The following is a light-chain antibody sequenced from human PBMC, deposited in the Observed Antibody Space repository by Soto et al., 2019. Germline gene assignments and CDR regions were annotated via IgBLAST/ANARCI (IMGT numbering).Light chain of an antibody. CDR2: ATS. Sequence: DIQLTQSPSFLSASVGDRATITCRASQDISVYLAWYQQKPAKAPTLLIYATSSLQSGVPSRFSGSGSGTEFTLTISSLQPEDFATYYCQQLNGYPFTFGPGTKVDIK. J-gene: IGKJ3*01. CDR3: QQLNGYPFT. V-gene: IGKV1-9*01. CDR1: QDISVY.